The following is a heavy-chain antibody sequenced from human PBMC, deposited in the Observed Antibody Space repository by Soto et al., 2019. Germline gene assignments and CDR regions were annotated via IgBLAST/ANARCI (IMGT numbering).Heavy chain of an antibody. CDR1: GFTFSSLV. CDR3: EKANWNYQEEDGMDV. Sequence: PGGGLRLSCAASGFTFSSLVMHWARQSPGKGLEWVAVILYDGSNKYYAVSVKGRFTIFRDNSKNTLYLQMNSLRAEDTAVYYCEKANWNYQEEDGMDVWGQGTPVTVSS. CDR2: ILYDGSNK. V-gene: IGHV3-30*18. D-gene: IGHD1-7*01. J-gene: IGHJ6*02.